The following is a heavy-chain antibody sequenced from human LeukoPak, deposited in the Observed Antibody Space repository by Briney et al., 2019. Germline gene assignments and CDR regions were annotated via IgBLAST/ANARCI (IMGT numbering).Heavy chain of an antibody. D-gene: IGHD5-18*01. J-gene: IGHJ4*02. Sequence: GGSLRLSCAASGFTVSSNYMSWVRQAPGKGLEWVSVIYSGGSTYYADSVKGRFTISRDNSKNTLYLQMSSLRVEDTALYYCASSGWIQLWLLDYWGQGTLVTVSS. V-gene: IGHV3-53*01. CDR3: ASSGWIQLWLLDY. CDR1: GFTVSSNY. CDR2: IYSGGST.